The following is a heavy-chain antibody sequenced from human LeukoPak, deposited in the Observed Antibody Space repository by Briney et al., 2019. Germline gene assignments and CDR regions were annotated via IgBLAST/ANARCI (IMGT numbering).Heavy chain of an antibody. D-gene: IGHD2-15*01. Sequence: SETLSLTCTVSGGSISSSSYYWGWIRQPPGKGLEWIGSIYYSGSTYYNPSLKSRVTISVDTSKNQFSLKLSSVTAADTAIYYCARAVIVVAAATQRNWFDPWGQGTLVTVSS. CDR1: GGSISSSSYY. CDR3: ARAVIVVAAATQRNWFDP. J-gene: IGHJ5*02. V-gene: IGHV4-39*07. CDR2: IYYSGST.